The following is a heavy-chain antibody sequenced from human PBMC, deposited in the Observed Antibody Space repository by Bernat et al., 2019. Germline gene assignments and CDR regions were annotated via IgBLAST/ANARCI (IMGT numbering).Heavy chain of an antibody. D-gene: IGHD3-10*01. CDR3: AKQFGFYDHYYYYYMDV. CDR1: GFPFSSYG. V-gene: IGHV3-30*18. J-gene: IGHJ6*03. Sequence: QVQLVESGGGVVQPGRSLRLSCAASGFPFSSYGMHWVRQAPGKGLEGVAVISYDGSNKYYADSVKGRFTISRDNSKNTLYLQMNSLRAEDTAVYYCAKQFGFYDHYYYYYMDVWGKGTTVTVSS. CDR2: ISYDGSNK.